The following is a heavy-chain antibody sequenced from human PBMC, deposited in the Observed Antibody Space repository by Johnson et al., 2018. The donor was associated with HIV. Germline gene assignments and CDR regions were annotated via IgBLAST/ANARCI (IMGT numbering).Heavy chain of an antibody. CDR3: ARSYCDGIVYLSDSFDI. Sequence: VQLVESGGGVVQPGGSLRLSCAASGFTFSSYAMSWVRQAPGKGLEWVSAISGSGGSTHYADSVKGRFTISRDNSKNTLYLQMNSLRALDTAVYYCARSYCDGIVYLSDSFDIWGPGTMFTVSS. CDR2: ISGSGGST. V-gene: IGHV3-23*04. J-gene: IGHJ3*02. CDR1: GFTFSSYA. D-gene: IGHD3-22*01.